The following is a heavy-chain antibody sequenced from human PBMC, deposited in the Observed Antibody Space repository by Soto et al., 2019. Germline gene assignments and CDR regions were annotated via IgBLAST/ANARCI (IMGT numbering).Heavy chain of an antibody. D-gene: IGHD2-15*01. J-gene: IGHJ1*01. CDR1: GFTFINHA. CDR2: ISYDEVNK. Sequence: QVQLVQSGGGVVQPGGGSLRLSCQGSGFTFINHAMHWVRQAPGKGLEWLALISYDEVNKYYADSVRFKISRDNSKNTLYLQMSNLRPEDTAVYYCAIQRSQGGLADLHHWGQGALVIVSA. CDR3: AIQRSQGGLADLHH. V-gene: IGHV3-30*04.